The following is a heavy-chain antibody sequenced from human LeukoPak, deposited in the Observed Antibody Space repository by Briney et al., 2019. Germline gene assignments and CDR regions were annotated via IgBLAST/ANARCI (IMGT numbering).Heavy chain of an antibody. D-gene: IGHD6-13*01. CDR2: IYTSGST. V-gene: IGHV4-61*02. CDR1: GGSISSGGYY. CDR3: ARDPTGIAAAGTNY. J-gene: IGHJ4*02. Sequence: SQTLSLTCTVSGGSISSGGYYWSWIRQPAGKGLEWIGRIYTSGSTNYNPSLKSRVTISVDTSKNQFSLKLSSVTAADTAVYYCARDPTGIAAAGTNYWGQGTLVTVSS.